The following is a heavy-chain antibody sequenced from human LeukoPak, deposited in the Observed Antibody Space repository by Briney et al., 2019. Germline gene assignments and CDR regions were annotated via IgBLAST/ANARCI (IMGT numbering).Heavy chain of an antibody. J-gene: IGHJ5*02. CDR3: AREVVVVPAGSNWFDP. CDR2: INHSGST. V-gene: IGHV4-34*01. CDR1: GGSFSGYY. D-gene: IGHD2-2*01. Sequence: SETLSLTCAVYGGSFSGYYWSWIRQPPGKGLEWIGEINHSGSTYYNPSLKSRVTISVDTSKNQFPLKLSSVTAADTAVYYCAREVVVVPAGSNWFDPWGQGTLVTVSS.